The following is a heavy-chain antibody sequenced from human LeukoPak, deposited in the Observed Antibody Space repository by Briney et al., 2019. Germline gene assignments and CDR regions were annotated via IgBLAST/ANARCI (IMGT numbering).Heavy chain of an antibody. CDR2: IKTDGRST. J-gene: IGHJ4*02. V-gene: IGHV3-74*01. CDR3: ACGKGYGDYGGFDY. CDR1: GFTFSNYW. D-gene: IGHD4-17*01. Sequence: GGSLRLSCAASGFTFSNYWMHWVRQAPGKGLVWVSCIKTDGRSTTYADSVKGRFTISRDNAKNTLYLQMNSLRVDDTAVYYCACGKGYGDYGGFDYWGQGTLVTVSS.